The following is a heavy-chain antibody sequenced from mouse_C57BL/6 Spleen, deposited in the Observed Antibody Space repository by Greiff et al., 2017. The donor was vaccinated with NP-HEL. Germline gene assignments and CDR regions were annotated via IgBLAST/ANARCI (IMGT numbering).Heavy chain of an antibody. CDR1: GYSITSGYY. CDR2: ISYDGSN. D-gene: IGHD1-1*01. V-gene: IGHV3-6*01. Sequence: VQLKQSGPGLVKPSQSLSLTCSVTGYSITSGYYWNWIRQFPGNKLEWMGYISYDGSNNYNPSLKNRISITRDTSKNQFFLKLNSVTTEDTATYYCARDTTVVAGAYWGQGTLVTVSA. J-gene: IGHJ3*01. CDR3: ARDTTVVAGAY.